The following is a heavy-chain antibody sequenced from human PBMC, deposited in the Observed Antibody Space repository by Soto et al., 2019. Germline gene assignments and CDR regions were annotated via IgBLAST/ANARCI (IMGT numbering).Heavy chain of an antibody. V-gene: IGHV4-39*01. CDR2: VYHIGTS. CDR3: APILVGASRQTDPGH. J-gene: IGHJ4*02. Sequence: QLQLQESGPGLVKPSEPLSLVCTVSGGSINTNNYYWGWIRQPPGKGLEWIGSVYHIGTSSYSPSLKSRVTISIDTSKNQYSLILLSVTAADTAVYYCAPILVGASRQTDPGHWGQGTLVTVSS. D-gene: IGHD3-9*01. CDR1: GGSINTNNYY.